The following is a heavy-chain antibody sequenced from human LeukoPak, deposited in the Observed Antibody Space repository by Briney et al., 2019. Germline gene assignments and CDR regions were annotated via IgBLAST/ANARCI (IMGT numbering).Heavy chain of an antibody. D-gene: IGHD5-24*01. J-gene: IGHJ4*02. V-gene: IGHV4-30-2*01. CDR3: ARGARDAYNSLDY. CDR2: IYHSGST. Sequence: SETLSLTCAVSGGSISSGGYSWSWIRQPPGKGLEWIGYIYHSGSTYYNPSLKSRVTISVDRSKNQFSLKLSSVTAADTAVYYCARGARDAYNSLDYWGQGTLVTVSS. CDR1: GGSISSGGYS.